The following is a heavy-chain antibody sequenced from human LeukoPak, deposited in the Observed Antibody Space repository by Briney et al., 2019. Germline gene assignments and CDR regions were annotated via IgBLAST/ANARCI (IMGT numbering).Heavy chain of an antibody. D-gene: IGHD2-15*01. CDR1: GFTFSSYW. V-gene: IGHV3-7*01. J-gene: IGHJ5*02. CDR2: IKDDGGEK. Sequence: QSGGSLRLSCAASGFTFSSYWMSWVRQAPGKGLEWVANIKDDGGEKYYVDSVKGRFTISRDNAKNSLYLQMNSLRAEDTAIYYCARDHYCSGGSCYLRGLDPWGQGTLVTVSS. CDR3: ARDHYCSGGSCYLRGLDP.